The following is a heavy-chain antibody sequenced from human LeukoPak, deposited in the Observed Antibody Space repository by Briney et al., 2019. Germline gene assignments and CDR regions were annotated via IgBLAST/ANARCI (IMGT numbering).Heavy chain of an antibody. D-gene: IGHD3-22*01. CDR1: GYTFTGYY. CDR3: ARDRGYYDSSGYYRY. V-gene: IGHV1-2*02. Sequence: ASVKVSCKASGYTFTGYYMHWVRQAPGQGLEWMGWINPNSGGTNYAQKFQGRVTMTRDTSISTAYMELSRLRSDDTAVYYCARDRGYYDSSGYYRYWGQGTLVTVSS. CDR2: INPNSGGT. J-gene: IGHJ4*02.